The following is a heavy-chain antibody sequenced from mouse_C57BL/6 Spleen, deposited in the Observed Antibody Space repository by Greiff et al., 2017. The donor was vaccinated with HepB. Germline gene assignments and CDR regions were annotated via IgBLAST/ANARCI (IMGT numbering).Heavy chain of an antibody. D-gene: IGHD1-1*01. CDR2: ISDGGSYT. V-gene: IGHV5-4*01. Sequence: EVQGVESGGGLVKPGGSLKLSCAASGFTFSSYAMSWVRQTPEKRLEWVATISDGGSYTYYPDNVKGRFTITRDNSKNNLYLQMSRLKSEDTAMYYCAGDPLSGSSHYFDYWGQGTTLTVSS. CDR3: AGDPLSGSSHYFDY. CDR1: GFTFSSYA. J-gene: IGHJ2*01.